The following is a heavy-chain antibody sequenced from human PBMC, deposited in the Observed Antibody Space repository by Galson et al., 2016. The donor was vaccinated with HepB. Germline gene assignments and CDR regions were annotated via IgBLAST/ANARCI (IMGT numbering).Heavy chain of an antibody. Sequence: SETLSLTCTVSGGSVRSATYYWSWLRQPPGKGLEWIGYIYYSGNTNYNPSLKSRVTISLDTSKNQFSLKLSSVTAADTALYFCARERTFISPWGQGTLVTVSS. CDR2: IYYSGNT. J-gene: IGHJ5*02. CDR3: ARERTFISP. D-gene: IGHD3-10*01. V-gene: IGHV4-61*01. CDR1: GGSVRSATYY.